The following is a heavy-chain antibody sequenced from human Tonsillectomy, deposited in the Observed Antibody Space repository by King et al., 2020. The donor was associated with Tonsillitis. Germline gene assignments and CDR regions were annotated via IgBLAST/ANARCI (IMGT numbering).Heavy chain of an antibody. CDR3: ARSGRPADSKYYYMDV. J-gene: IGHJ6*03. D-gene: IGHD2-15*01. CDR1: GFTLSGFW. V-gene: IGHV3-7*01. Sequence: VQLVESGGGLVQPGGSLRLSCAASGFTLSGFWLSWVRQAPGKGLEWVANIKQDGSEEYYVDSVKGRFTIARDNPKNSMYLQINSLRAEDTAMYYCARSGRPADSKYYYMDVWSKGTTVTVSS. CDR2: IKQDGSEE.